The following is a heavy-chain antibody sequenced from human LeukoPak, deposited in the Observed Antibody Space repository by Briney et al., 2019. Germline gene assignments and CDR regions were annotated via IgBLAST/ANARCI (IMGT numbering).Heavy chain of an antibody. CDR2: INTVGNIV. J-gene: IGHJ4*02. Sequence: GGSLRLSCAASGFSFSHFEMKWVRQAPGKGLEWVSFINTVGNIVYYADSVKGRFTISRDNGKQSLYLQMDRLRGDDTAVYYCAIDSGPPSLADFNDWGQGTLVTVSS. CDR3: AIDSGPPSLADFND. CDR1: GFSFSHFE. D-gene: IGHD1-26*01. V-gene: IGHV3-48*03.